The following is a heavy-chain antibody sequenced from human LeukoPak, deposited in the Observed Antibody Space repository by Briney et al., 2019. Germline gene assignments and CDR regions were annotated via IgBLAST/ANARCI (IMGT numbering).Heavy chain of an antibody. D-gene: IGHD2-2*01. Sequence: ASVKVFCKASGYIFPSYGIIWVRQAPGQGLEWMGWISAYNGNTKYAQKPQGRVDMTTDTSTSTAYMELGSLRSDDTAVYYCARDESYCSSTSCYGGDWFDPWGQGTLVTVSS. J-gene: IGHJ5*02. CDR1: GYIFPSYG. V-gene: IGHV1-18*01. CDR2: ISAYNGNT. CDR3: ARDESYCSSTSCYGGDWFDP.